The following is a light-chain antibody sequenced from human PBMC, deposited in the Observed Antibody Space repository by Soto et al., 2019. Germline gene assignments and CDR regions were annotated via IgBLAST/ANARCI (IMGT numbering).Light chain of an antibody. CDR3: CSYVGSSSWV. Sequence: QSVLTQPASVSGSPGQSITISCTGTSSDVGSYNMVSWYQQHPGKAPKLMIYEDNKRPSGVSNRFSGSKSGNTASLRISGLQAEDEADYYCCSYVGSSSWVFGGGTQLTVL. CDR2: EDN. J-gene: IGLJ3*02. CDR1: SSDVGSYNM. V-gene: IGLV2-23*01.